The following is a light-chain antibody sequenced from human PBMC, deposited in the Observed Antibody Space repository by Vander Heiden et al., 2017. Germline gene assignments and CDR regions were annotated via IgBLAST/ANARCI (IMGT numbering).Light chain of an antibody. CDR3: QHGSNWP. J-gene: IGKJ4*01. CDR1: QSVSSY. V-gene: IGKV3-11*01. CDR2: DAC. Sequence: SVLRQSPVTLSLSPGGRATLCNSARQSVSSYLAWYQQKAGQATRLLIDDACNRATGIPARCSGSGSGTDFTLIIRRLEAEDFAVYCCQHGSNWPFGGGTKVEMK.